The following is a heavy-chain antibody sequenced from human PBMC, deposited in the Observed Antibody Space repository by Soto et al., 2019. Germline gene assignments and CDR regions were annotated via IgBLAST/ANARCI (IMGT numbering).Heavy chain of an antibody. CDR2: IKQDGSEK. V-gene: IGHV3-7*03. CDR3: ARAVPGFYYYDSSGRASYYFDY. CDR1: GFTFSSYW. D-gene: IGHD3-22*01. J-gene: IGHJ4*02. Sequence: EVQLVESGGGLVQPGGSLRISCAASGFTFSSYWMSWVRQAPGKGLEWVANIKQDGSEKYYVDSVKGRFTISRDNAKNSLYLQMNSLKAEDTAVYYCARAVPGFYYYDSSGRASYYFDYWGQGTLVTVSS.